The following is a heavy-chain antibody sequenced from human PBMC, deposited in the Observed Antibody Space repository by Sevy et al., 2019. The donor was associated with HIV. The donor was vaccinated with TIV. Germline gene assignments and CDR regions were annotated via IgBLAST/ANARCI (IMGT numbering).Heavy chain of an antibody. Sequence: GGSLRLSCAASGFTFSSYSMNWVRQAPGKGLEWVSSISSSSSYIYYADSVKGRFTISRDNAKNSLYLQMNSLRAEDTAVYYCARGVDLAGAFDIWGQGTMVTVSS. V-gene: IGHV3-21*01. J-gene: IGHJ3*02. CDR3: ARGVDLAGAFDI. CDR2: ISSSSSYI. CDR1: GFTFSSYS.